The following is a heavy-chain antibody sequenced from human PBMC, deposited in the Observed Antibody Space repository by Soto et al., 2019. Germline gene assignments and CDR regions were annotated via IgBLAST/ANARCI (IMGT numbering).Heavy chain of an antibody. Sequence: QVQLQESGPGLVKPSGTLSLTCAISSGSITSSNWWSWVRQPPGKGLEWIGEVYNGGHANYNPSLKSRLTISVESQNQFSLRLSSVTAADTAVYFCASHLIMPGTRGFDYWGQGSLVPVSS. V-gene: IGHV4-4*02. CDR2: VYNGGHA. D-gene: IGHD1-26*01. J-gene: IGHJ4*02. CDR1: SGSITSSNW. CDR3: ASHLIMPGTRGFDY.